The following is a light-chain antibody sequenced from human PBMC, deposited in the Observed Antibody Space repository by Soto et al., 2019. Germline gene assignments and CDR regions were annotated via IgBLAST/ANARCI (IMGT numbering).Light chain of an antibody. CDR3: AAWDDSLNAFYV. J-gene: IGLJ1*01. V-gene: IGLV1-44*01. CDR1: RSNIGSNT. Sequence: QSVLTQPPSVSGTPGQRVTISWSGSRSNIGSNTVNWYQDLPGTAPKLLVYDNHHRPSGVPDRFSGSKSGTSASLAISGLQSEDEAEYYCAAWDDSLNAFYVFGTGTKVTVL. CDR2: DNH.